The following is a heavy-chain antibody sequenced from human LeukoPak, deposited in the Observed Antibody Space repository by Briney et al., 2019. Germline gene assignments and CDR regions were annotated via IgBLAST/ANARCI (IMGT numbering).Heavy chain of an antibody. V-gene: IGHV1-18*01. D-gene: IGHD2-2*01. CDR1: GCTFTSYG. CDR2: ISAYNGNT. Sequence: ASVKVSCKASGCTFTSYGISWLRQAPGQGLEWMGWISAYNGNTNYAQKLQGRVTMTTDTSTSTAYMELRSLRSDDTAVYYCAREISGYCSSTSCSNWFDPWGQGTLVTVSS. CDR3: AREISGYCSSTSCSNWFDP. J-gene: IGHJ5*02.